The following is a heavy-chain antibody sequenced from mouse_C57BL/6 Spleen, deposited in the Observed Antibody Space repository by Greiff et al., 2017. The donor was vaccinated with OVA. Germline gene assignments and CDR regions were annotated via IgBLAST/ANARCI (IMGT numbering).Heavy chain of an antibody. CDR2: IRLKSDNYAT. Sequence: EVQVVESGGGLVQPGGSMKLSCVASGFTFSNYWMNWVRQSPEKGLEWVAQIRLKSDNYATHYAESVKGRFTISRDDSKSSVYLQMNNLRAEDTGIYYCTKNYRKRFCDYWGQGTTLTVSS. J-gene: IGHJ2*01. D-gene: IGHD2-14*01. CDR1: GFTFSNYW. CDR3: TKNYRKRFCDY. V-gene: IGHV6-3*01.